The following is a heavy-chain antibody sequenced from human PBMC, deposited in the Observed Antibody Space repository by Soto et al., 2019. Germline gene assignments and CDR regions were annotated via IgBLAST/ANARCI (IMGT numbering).Heavy chain of an antibody. V-gene: IGHV3-23*01. CDR3: AKDVSRLSSGWPHFASGMDV. J-gene: IGHJ6*02. CDR2: ISGSGGST. D-gene: IGHD6-19*01. Sequence: LRLSCAASGFTFSSYAMSWVCQAPGKGLEWVSAISGSGGSTYYADSVKGRFTISSDNSKNTLYLQMNSLRAEDTAVYYCAKDVSRLSSGWPHFASGMDVWGQGTTVTVSS. CDR1: GFTFSSYA.